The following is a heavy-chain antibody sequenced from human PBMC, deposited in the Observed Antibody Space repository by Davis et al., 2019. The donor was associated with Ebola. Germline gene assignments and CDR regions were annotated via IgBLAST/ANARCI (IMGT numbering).Heavy chain of an antibody. CDR3: ARDGIVATMNYYYYYGMDV. CDR2: IIPIFGTA. J-gene: IGHJ6*02. D-gene: IGHD5-12*01. CDR1: RCTFSSYA. V-gene: IGHV1-69*13. Sequence: ASSVKVSCKASRCTFSSYAISWVRQAPGQGREWLGGIIPIFGTANYAQKFQGRVTITADESTSTAYMELSSLRSEDTAVYYCARDGIVATMNYYYYYGMDVWGQGTTVTVSS.